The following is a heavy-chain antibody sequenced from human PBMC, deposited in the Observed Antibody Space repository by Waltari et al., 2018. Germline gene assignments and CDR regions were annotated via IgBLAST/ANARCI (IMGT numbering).Heavy chain of an antibody. CDR1: GGSFSGYY. D-gene: IGHD6-6*01. J-gene: IGHJ4*02. V-gene: IGHV4-34*01. CDR3: ARGVSGTYYVDY. CDR2: INHSGST. Sequence: QVQLQQWGAGLLKPSETLSLTCAVYGGSFSGYYWSWIRQPPGKGLEWIGEINHSGSTNYNPSLKSRVTISVDTSKNQFSLKLSSVTAADTAVYYCARGVSGTYYVDYWGQGTLVTVSS.